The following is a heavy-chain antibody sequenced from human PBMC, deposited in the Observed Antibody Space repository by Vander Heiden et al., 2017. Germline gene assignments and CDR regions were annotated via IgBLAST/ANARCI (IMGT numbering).Heavy chain of an antibody. D-gene: IGHD4-17*01. CDR3: ARDSRPYYGDYPDY. Sequence: QVQLVESGGGVVQPGRSLRLSCAASGFPFSSYPMHWVRQAPGKGLEWVALIWYDGSNEYYADSVRGRFTISRDNSNNTLHLQMTSLRDEDTAVYYCARDSRPYYGDYPDYWGQGTLVTVSS. J-gene: IGHJ4*02. CDR1: GFPFSSYP. CDR2: IWYDGSNE. V-gene: IGHV3-33*01.